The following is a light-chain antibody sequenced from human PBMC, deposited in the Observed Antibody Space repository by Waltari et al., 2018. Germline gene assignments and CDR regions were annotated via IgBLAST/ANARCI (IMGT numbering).Light chain of an antibody. CDR3: QQSYSTPPYT. CDR1: QSISSY. CDR2: AAS. J-gene: IGKJ2*01. V-gene: IGKV1-39*01. Sequence: DIQMTQSPSSLSASVGDRVTTPCRASQSISSYLNWYQQKPGKAPKLLIYAASSLQSGVPSRFSGSGSGTDFTLTISSLQPEDFATYYCQQSYSTPPYTFGQGTKLEIK.